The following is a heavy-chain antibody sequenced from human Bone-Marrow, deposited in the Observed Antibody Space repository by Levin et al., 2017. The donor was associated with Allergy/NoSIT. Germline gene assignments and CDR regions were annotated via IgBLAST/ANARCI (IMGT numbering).Heavy chain of an antibody. D-gene: IGHD2-21*02. CDR2: ISWTSNTL. CDR3: AKAAEYCGVDCYNSRTWASDS. V-gene: IGHV3-48*04. J-gene: IGHJ4*02. CDR1: GVTFTTHS. Sequence: GGSLRLSCVDSGVTFTTHSMNWVRQAPGKGLEWIAYISWTSNTLYYADSLKGRVTISRDNSKNSLYLQMKSLRVEDTAVYFCAKAAEYCGVDCYNSRTWASDSWGQGTLVTVSS.